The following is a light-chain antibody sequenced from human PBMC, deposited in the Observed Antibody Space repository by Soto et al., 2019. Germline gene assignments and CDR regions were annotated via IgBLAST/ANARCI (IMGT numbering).Light chain of an antibody. CDR1: QSISSE. CDR3: QQRHNRPLT. J-gene: IGKJ2*01. CDR2: GAS. Sequence: EIVMTQSPATLSVSPGESATLSCRASQSISSELAWYQQKPGKPPRLLIYGASTRATGVPARFTGSGSGSDFTLTISGLQSEDFAVYYCQQRHNRPLTFGQGTRLEIK. V-gene: IGKV3-15*01.